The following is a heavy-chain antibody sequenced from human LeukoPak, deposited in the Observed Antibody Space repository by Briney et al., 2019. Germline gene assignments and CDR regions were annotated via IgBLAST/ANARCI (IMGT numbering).Heavy chain of an antibody. CDR1: GYSISSGYY. CDR2: IYHSGST. D-gene: IGHD3-3*01. J-gene: IGHJ5*02. Sequence: SETLSLTCTVSGYSISSGYYWGWIRQPPGKGLEWIGSIYHSGSTYYNPSLKSRVTISVDTSKNQFSLKLSSVTAADTAVYYCAHTSYDSPFDPWGQGTLVTVSS. V-gene: IGHV4-38-2*02. CDR3: AHTSYDSPFDP.